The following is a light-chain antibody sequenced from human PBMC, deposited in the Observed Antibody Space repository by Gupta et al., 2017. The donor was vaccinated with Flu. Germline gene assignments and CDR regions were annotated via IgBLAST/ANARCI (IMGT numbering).Light chain of an antibody. J-gene: IGLJ2*01. CDR2: NTD. CDR3: STWDNNRHGWF. CDR1: SSNHGSNI. V-gene: IGLV1-44*01. Sequence: QSVLTQPPSASGTAWQVVTISSSSGSSNHGSNIVNWYRQVPVTAPKPLMYNTDQRHSGVPDRYSGSKSGTSASLAISGLQAEDEADYYCSTWDNNRHGWFFGGGTKLT.